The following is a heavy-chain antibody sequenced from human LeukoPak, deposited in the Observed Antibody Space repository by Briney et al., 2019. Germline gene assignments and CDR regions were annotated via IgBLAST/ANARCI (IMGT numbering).Heavy chain of an antibody. CDR3: ATWAATILGTDY. Sequence: GGSLRLSCAASGFTFSRCGMYWVRQAPGKGLQWVAFVRYDGNEKSYSDSVRGRFTVSRDSSKSTMYLQMNSLRAEDTAVYYCATWAATILGTDYWGQGSLVTVSS. J-gene: IGHJ4*02. D-gene: IGHD3-3*01. V-gene: IGHV3-30*02. CDR1: GFTFSRCG. CDR2: VRYDGNEK.